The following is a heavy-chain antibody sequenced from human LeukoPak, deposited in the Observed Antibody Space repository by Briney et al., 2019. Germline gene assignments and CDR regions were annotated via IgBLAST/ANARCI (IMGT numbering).Heavy chain of an antibody. D-gene: IGHD3-22*01. CDR2: INPSGGST. V-gene: IGHV1-46*01. Sequence: ASVKVSCKASGYTFTSHYMHWVRQAPGQGLEWMGIINPSGGSTSYAQKFQGRVTMTTDTSTSTAYMELRSLRSDDTAVYYCARSRLPTMIGNYWGQGTLVAVSS. CDR3: ARSRLPTMIGNY. J-gene: IGHJ4*02. CDR1: GYTFTSHY.